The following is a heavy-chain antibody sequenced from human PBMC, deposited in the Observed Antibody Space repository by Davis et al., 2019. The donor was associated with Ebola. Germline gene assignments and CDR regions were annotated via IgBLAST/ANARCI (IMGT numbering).Heavy chain of an antibody. CDR3: ARGWLRGGMDV. J-gene: IGHJ6*04. V-gene: IGHV6-1*01. CDR2: TYFNSKYYS. Sequence: PSETLSLTCAISGDSVSINSAGWNWIRQSPSRGLEWLGRTYFNSKYYSDYAVSVRGRITINADPSKNQFSLQLNSVTPEDTAVYYCARGWLRGGMDVWGEGTTVTVSS. CDR1: GDSVSINSAG. D-gene: IGHD3-22*01.